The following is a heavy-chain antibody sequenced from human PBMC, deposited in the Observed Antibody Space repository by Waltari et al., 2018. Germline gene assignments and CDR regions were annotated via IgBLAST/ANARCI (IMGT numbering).Heavy chain of an antibody. CDR2: IRHPGST. CDR1: GASFSDSF. V-gene: IGHV4-34*01. Sequence: QVQLQQWGAGLLGPSETLSLTCAVYGASFSDSFLGWVRQPPGKGLEWIGQIRHPGSTNYNPSLKSRVTISIDTPRSQFSLRLSSVTTADTALYFCTRGGNYDFWSHRPFVDPWGQGTLVTVSS. J-gene: IGHJ5*02. D-gene: IGHD3-3*01. CDR3: TRGGNYDFWSHRPFVDP.